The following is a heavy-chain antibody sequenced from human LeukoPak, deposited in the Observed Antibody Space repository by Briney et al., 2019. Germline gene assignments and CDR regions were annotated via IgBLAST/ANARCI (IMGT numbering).Heavy chain of an antibody. J-gene: IGHJ5*02. CDR2: IYTSGST. Sequence: MASETLSLTCTVSGGSISSYYWSWIRQPAGKGLEWIGRIYTSGSTNYNPSLKSRVTMSVDTSKNQFSLKLSSVTAADTAVYYCARDETVVTGDYNWFDPWGQGTLVTVSS. CDR3: ARDETVVTGDYNWFDP. CDR1: GGSISSYY. V-gene: IGHV4-4*07. D-gene: IGHD4-23*01.